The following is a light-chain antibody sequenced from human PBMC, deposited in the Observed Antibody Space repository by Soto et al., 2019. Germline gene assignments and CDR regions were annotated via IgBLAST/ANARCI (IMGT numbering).Light chain of an antibody. J-gene: IGLJ2*01. Sequence: QAVVTQPPSASGTPGQRVAISCSGSRSNIGSHYVHWYQQIPGTAPKLLIYMNDQRPSGVPDRISGSKSGTSASLAISGLRSEDEAHYFCATWDDSLGGYQVFGEGTQLTVL. V-gene: IGLV1-47*01. CDR3: ATWDDSLGGYQV. CDR2: MND. CDR1: RSNIGSHY.